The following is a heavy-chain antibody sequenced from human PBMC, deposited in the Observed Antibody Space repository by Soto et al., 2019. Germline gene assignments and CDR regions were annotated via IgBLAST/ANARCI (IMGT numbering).Heavy chain of an antibody. D-gene: IGHD3-22*01. CDR1: GFTFTSSA. Sequence: SVKVSCKVSGFTFTSSAVQWVRQARGQRLEWIGWIVVGSGNTNYAQKFQERVTITRDMSTSTAYMELSSLRSEDTAVYYCAAEGEYYDSSGYYSRVYWGQGTLVTVSS. J-gene: IGHJ4*02. CDR3: AAEGEYYDSSGYYSRVY. CDR2: IVVGSGNT. V-gene: IGHV1-58*01.